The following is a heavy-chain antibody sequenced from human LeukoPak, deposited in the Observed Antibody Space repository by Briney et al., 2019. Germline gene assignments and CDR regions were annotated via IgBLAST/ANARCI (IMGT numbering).Heavy chain of an antibody. CDR1: GGSISSGGYY. CDR2: IYHSGST. CDR3: ARVSGLVQYFQH. D-gene: IGHD6-19*01. V-gene: IGHV4-30-2*01. Sequence: SETLSLTCTVSGGSISSGGYYWGWSRQPPGKGLEWIGYIYHSGSTYYNPSLKSRVTISVDRSKNQFSLKLSSVTAADTAVYYCARVSGLVQYFQHWGQGTLVTVSS. J-gene: IGHJ1*01.